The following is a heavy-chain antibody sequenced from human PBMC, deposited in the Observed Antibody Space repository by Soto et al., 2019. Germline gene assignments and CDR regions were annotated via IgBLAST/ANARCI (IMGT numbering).Heavy chain of an antibody. Sequence: PGGSLRLSCAASGFTFSSYAMSWVRQAPGKGLEWVSTFSGSGGSTYYADSVKGRFTISRDNSKNTLYLQMNSLRAEDTAIYYCAKDRITGTTGWFDPWGQGTLVTVSS. CDR1: GFTFSSYA. CDR3: AKDRITGTTGWFDP. CDR2: FSGSGGST. D-gene: IGHD1-7*01. V-gene: IGHV3-23*01. J-gene: IGHJ5*02.